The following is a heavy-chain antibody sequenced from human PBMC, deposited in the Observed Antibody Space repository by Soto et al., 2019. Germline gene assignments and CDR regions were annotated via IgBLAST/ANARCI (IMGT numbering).Heavy chain of an antibody. D-gene: IGHD5-12*01. CDR1: GGSISSGGYS. CDR2: INHSGTT. CDR3: AAGGYDSNY. V-gene: IGHV4-30-2*01. J-gene: IGHJ4*02. Sequence: PSETLSLTCAVSGGSISSGGYSWSWNRQPPGKGLEWIGEINHSGTTNYNPSLNNRVTMSVETSKNQFSLTVTSVTAADTAVYYCAAGGYDSNYWGQGTLVTVSS.